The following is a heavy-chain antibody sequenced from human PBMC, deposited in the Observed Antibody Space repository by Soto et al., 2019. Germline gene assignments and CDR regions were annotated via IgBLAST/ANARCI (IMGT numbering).Heavy chain of an antibody. CDR2: IIPIFGAP. J-gene: IGHJ5*02. Sequence: QVQLVQSGAEVKKPGSSVKVSCKSSGETFSTSVISWLRQAPGKGLEWMGGIIPIFGAPNYAQKFQDRVTISADESTSTVYMELSSLRSDDTAVYYCARDREGGGDCGNWFDPWGQGTLVTVSS. CDR1: GETFSTSV. CDR3: ARDREGGGDCGNWFDP. D-gene: IGHD2-21*02. V-gene: IGHV1-69*12.